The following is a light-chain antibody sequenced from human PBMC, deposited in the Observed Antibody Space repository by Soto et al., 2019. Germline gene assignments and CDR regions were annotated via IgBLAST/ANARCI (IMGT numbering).Light chain of an antibody. CDR2: GTS. CDR3: QQYGNSRWT. CDR1: QSVSSSY. V-gene: IGKV3-20*01. Sequence: EIVLTQSPDTLSLSPGERATLSCRASQSVSSSYLAWYQQTPGQAPRLLIYGTSNRATGIPDRFSGSGSGTDFTLTINRLEPEDFAVYYCQQYGNSRWTFGQGTKVEIK. J-gene: IGKJ1*01.